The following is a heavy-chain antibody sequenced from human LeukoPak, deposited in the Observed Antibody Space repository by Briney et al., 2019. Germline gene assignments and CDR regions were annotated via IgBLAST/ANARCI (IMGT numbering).Heavy chain of an antibody. D-gene: IGHD6-19*01. CDR1: GGTFSSYA. V-gene: IGHV1-69*13. J-gene: IGHJ5*02. CDR2: IIPIFGTA. Sequence: SVKVSCKASGGTFSSYAISWVRQAPGQGLEWMGGIIPIFGTANYAQKFQGRVTITADESTSTAYMELSSLRSDDTAVYYCARDDLNSSGWFIRFDPWGQGTLVTVSS. CDR3: ARDDLNSSGWFIRFDP.